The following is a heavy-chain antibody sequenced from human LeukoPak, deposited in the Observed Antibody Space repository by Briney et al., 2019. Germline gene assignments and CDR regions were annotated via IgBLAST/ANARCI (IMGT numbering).Heavy chain of an antibody. J-gene: IGHJ4*02. CDR1: GGTFSSYG. D-gene: IGHD5-24*01. V-gene: IGHV1-69*01. Sequence: SVKVSCKASGGTFSSYGISWVRQAPGQGLEWMGGHIPFFGTANYAQKFQGRVTITADESTSTAYMELSSLRSEDTAVYYCARARDGYNYGFDYWGQGTLVTVSS. CDR3: ARARDGYNYGFDY. CDR2: HIPFFGTA.